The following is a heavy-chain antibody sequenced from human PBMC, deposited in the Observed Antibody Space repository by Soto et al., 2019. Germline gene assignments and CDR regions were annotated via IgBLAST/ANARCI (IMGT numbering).Heavy chain of an antibody. V-gene: IGHV3-23*01. CDR2: LHGGGGAT. CDR1: GFTFSAYA. Sequence: EVQLLESGGGLVQPGGSLRLSCAASGFTFSAYAMGWVRQAPGKGLEWVSTLHGGGGATHYADSVKGRFTISRDKSKNTLEAKMNSLRAEDTAVYYCAKFEGHPLEYWYLDFWGRGTLVTVSS. D-gene: IGHD1-1*01. CDR3: AKFEGHPLEYWYLDF. J-gene: IGHJ2*01.